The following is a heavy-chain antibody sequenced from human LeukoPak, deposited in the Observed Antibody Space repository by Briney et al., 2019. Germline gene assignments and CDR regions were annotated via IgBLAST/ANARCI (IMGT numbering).Heavy chain of an antibody. CDR2: ISWDGGST. Sequence: GGSLRLSCAASGFTFDDYAMHWVRQAPGKGLEWVSLISWDGGSTYYADSVKGRFTISRDNSKNSLYLQMNSLRAEDTALYYCAKDIDGVGATTNFDCWGQGTLVTVSS. CDR1: GFTFDDYA. J-gene: IGHJ4*02. CDR3: AKDIDGVGATTNFDC. D-gene: IGHD1-26*01. V-gene: IGHV3-43D*03.